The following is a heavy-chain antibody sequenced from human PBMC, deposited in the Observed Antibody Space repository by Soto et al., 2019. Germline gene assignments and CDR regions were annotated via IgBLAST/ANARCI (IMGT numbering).Heavy chain of an antibody. D-gene: IGHD3-22*01. CDR3: VKDRDSNSWPSRDV. CDR1: GYTFTRNG. Sequence: QVHLVQSGAEVKKPGASVNVSCKTSGYTFTRNGISWVRQAPGQGLEWMGWISPNSGNIKYAQKLQGRAIMTTDTATSTAYMELRSLRFDDTAVYYCVKDRDSNSWPSRDVWGPGTTVTVSS. V-gene: IGHV1-18*01. CDR2: ISPNSGNI. J-gene: IGHJ6*02.